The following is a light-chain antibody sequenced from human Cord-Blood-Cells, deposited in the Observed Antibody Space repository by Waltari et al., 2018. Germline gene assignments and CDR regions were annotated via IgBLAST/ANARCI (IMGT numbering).Light chain of an antibody. CDR1: QSVSSN. J-gene: IGKJ1*01. CDR3: QQDNNWPRT. CDR2: GAS. Sequence: EIVMTQSPATLSVSPGERATLSCRASQSVSSNLAWYQQKPGQAPRLRIYGASTRATGIPARFSGSGSGTEFTLTISSLQSEDFAVYYCQQDNNWPRTFGQGTKVEIK. V-gene: IGKV3-15*01.